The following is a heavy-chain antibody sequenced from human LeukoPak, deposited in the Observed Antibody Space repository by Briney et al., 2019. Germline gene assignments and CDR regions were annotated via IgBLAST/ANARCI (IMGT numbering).Heavy chain of an antibody. CDR3: ARSLDY. J-gene: IGHJ4*02. CDR1: GGTFSSYA. V-gene: IGHV1-69*05. Sequence: ASVKVSCKASGGTFSSYAISWVRQAPGQGLEWMGGIIPIFGTANYAQKFQGRVTMTRDTSTSTVYMELSSLRSEDTAVYYCARSLDYWGQGTLVTVSS. CDR2: IIPIFGTA.